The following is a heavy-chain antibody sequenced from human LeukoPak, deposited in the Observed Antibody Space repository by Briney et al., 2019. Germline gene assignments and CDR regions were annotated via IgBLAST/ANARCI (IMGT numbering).Heavy chain of an antibody. D-gene: IGHD6-13*01. V-gene: IGHV3-23*01. CDR2: ISGSGGNT. CDR3: TSGGYSWS. J-gene: IGHJ5*02. Sequence: GGSLRLCCAASGFTFSSFGMSWVRQAPGKGLEWVSAISGSGGNTYYADSVKGRFAISRDDSKNTLFLQMNSLKTEDTAVYYCTSGGYSWSWGQGTLVTVSS. CDR1: GFTFSSFG.